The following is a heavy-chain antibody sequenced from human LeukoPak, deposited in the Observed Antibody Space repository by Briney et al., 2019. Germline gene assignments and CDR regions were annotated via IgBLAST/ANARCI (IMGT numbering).Heavy chain of an antibody. CDR3: ARGALRYFDSASDY. CDR1: GFTFSSYE. Sequence: GGSLRLSCAASGFTFSSYEMNWVRPAPGKGLEWVSYISSSGSTIYYADSVKGRFTISRDNAKNSLYLQMNSLRAEDTAVYYCARGALRYFDSASDYWGQGTLVTVSS. D-gene: IGHD3-9*01. CDR2: ISSSGSTI. V-gene: IGHV3-48*03. J-gene: IGHJ4*02.